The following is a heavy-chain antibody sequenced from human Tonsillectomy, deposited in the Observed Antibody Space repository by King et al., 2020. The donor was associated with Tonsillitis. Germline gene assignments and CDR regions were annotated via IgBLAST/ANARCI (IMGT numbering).Heavy chain of an antibody. Sequence: VQLVESGGGLVQPGGSLRLSCAASGFIFTNSAMSLVRQAPGEGLEWVSGISGSGGCTYYADSVRVRFTISRDHSKDTLYLQMNSLRAEDTDVYFCGGNWNEYSSSWFYYYYYVDVWGKGTTVTVSS. CDR2: ISGSGGCT. V-gene: IGHV3-23*04. D-gene: IGHD6-6*01. CDR1: GFIFTNSA. J-gene: IGHJ6*03. CDR3: GGNWNEYSSSWFYYYYYVDV.